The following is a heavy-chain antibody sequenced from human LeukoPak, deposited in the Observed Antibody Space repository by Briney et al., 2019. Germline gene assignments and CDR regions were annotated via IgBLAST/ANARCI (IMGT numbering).Heavy chain of an antibody. J-gene: IGHJ5*02. V-gene: IGHV4-59*01. CDR3: ARSYSSGSYYSPFDP. CDR1: GGSISGYY. Sequence: SETLSLTCTVSGGSISGYYWSWIRQPPGKGLEWIGYIYYTGSTNYNPSLWSRVTISLDTSKDQFSLKLTSVTAADTAVYYCARSYSSGSYYSPFDPWGQGTLVTVSS. D-gene: IGHD3-10*01. CDR2: IYYTGST.